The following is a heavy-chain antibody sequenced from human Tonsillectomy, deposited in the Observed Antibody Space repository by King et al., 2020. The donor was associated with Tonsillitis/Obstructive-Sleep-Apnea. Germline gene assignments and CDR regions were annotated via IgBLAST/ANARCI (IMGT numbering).Heavy chain of an antibody. V-gene: IGHV3-53*01. J-gene: IGHJ6*02. CDR3: ASPPRYYDFWYV. CDR1: GFTVSSNY. Sequence: VQLVESGGALVQPGGSLRLSCAASGFTVSSNYMSWVRQAPGKGLEWVSVIYSGGSTYYADSVKGRFTISRDNSKNTLYLQMNSLRAEDTAVYYCASPPRYYDFWYVWGQGTTVTVSS. D-gene: IGHD3-3*01. CDR2: IYSGGST.